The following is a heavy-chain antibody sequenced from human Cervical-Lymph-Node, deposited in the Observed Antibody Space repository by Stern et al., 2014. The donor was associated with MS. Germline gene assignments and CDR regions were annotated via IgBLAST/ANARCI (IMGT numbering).Heavy chain of an antibody. Sequence: EVQLVESGAEVKKPGESLKISCKLSGYSFTLYYIDWVRQMNGKGLEWIGVIYPYDSDTTYSPSFQGQVTISADKSITTAYLQWSSLRASDTAMYYCARHVQGFDYWGQGTLVTVSS. CDR3: ARHVQGFDY. J-gene: IGHJ4*02. CDR2: IYPYDSDT. V-gene: IGHV5-51*01. CDR1: GYSFTLYY.